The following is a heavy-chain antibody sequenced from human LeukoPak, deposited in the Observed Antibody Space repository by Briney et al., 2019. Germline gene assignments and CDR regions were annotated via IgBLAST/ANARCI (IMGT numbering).Heavy chain of an antibody. Sequence: SETLSLTCTVSGGPISSYYWSWIRQPPGKGLEWIGYIHYSGSTNYNPSLKSRVTISVDTSKNQFSLKLSSVTAADAAVYYCAKAPLGRCSGAICYYFDYWGQGTLVTVSS. CDR3: AKAPLGRCSGAICYYFDY. CDR1: GGPISSYY. J-gene: IGHJ4*02. D-gene: IGHD2-15*01. V-gene: IGHV4-59*01. CDR2: IHYSGST.